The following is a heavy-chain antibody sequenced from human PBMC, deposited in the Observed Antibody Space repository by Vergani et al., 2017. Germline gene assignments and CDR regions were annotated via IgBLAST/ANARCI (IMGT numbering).Heavy chain of an antibody. CDR3: AKENVPGYYDSSGYCDY. CDR1: GFTFSSYS. J-gene: IGHJ4*02. V-gene: IGHV3-21*01. Sequence: EVQLVESGGGLVKPGGSLRLSCAASGFTFSSYSMNWVRQAPGKGLEWVSSISSSSSYIYYADSVKGRFTISSDNAKNSLYRQMNSLRAEDTAVYFCAKENVPGYYDSSGYCDYWGQGTLVTVSS. CDR2: ISSSSSYI. D-gene: IGHD3-22*01.